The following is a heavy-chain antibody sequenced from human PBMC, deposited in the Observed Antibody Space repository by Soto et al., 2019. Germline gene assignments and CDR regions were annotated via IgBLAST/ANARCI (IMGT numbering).Heavy chain of an antibody. J-gene: IGHJ5*02. Sequence: SETLSFPCTVSGGSISSYYWCWIRKPPGKGLEWIGYIYYSGSTNYNTSLKRPVTIAVDTSKNHFSLKLTSVTAADTAGYYCARGYSSGWSYNWFDPWGQGTLVTVSS. CDR2: IYYSGST. CDR3: ARGYSSGWSYNWFDP. V-gene: IGHV4-59*01. CDR1: GGSISSYY. D-gene: IGHD6-19*01.